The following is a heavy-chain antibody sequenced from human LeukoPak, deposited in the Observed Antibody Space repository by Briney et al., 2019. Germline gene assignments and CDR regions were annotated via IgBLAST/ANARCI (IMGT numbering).Heavy chain of an antibody. CDR1: GGSISSYY. CDR2: IYTSGST. J-gene: IGHJ6*03. Sequence: SETLSLTCTVSGGSISSYYWSWIRQPAGKGLEWIGRIYTSGSTNYNPSLKSRVTMSVDTSKNQFSLKLSSVTAADTAVYYCARGDCSSTSCYLMDVWGKGTTVTVSS. D-gene: IGHD2-2*01. V-gene: IGHV4-4*07. CDR3: ARGDCSSTSCYLMDV.